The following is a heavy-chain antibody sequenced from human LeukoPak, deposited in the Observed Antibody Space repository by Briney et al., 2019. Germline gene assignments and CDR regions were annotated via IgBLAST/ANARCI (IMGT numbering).Heavy chain of an antibody. V-gene: IGHV3-30-3*01. CDR2: ISYDGSNK. CDR3: ARDQVGVGFDY. CDR1: GFTFSSYA. J-gene: IGHJ4*02. Sequence: GGSLRLSCAASGFTFSSYAMHWVRQAPGKGLEWVAVISYDGSNKYYADSVKGRFTISRDNSKTTLYLQMNSLRAEDTAVYYCARDQVGVGFDYWGQGTLVTVSS. D-gene: IGHD3-3*01.